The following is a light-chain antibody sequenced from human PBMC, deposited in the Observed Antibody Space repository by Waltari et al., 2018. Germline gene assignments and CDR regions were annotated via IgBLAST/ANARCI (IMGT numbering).Light chain of an antibody. CDR3: QQSYSTPRT. CDR1: QSIRSY. Sequence: DIQMTQSPSSLSASVGDRVTITCRASQSIRSYLNWYQQKPGNAPKLLIYAASSLQSGVPSRFSGSGSGTDFTLTISSLQPEDFATYYCQQSYSTPRTFGQGTKVEIK. J-gene: IGKJ1*01. V-gene: IGKV1-39*01. CDR2: AAS.